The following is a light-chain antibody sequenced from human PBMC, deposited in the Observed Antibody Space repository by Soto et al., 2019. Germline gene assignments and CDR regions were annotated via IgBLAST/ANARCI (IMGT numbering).Light chain of an antibody. CDR1: QSVSSSC. J-gene: IGKJ1*01. CDR3: QQYGSSRWT. V-gene: IGKV3-20*01. CDR2: GAS. Sequence: EIVLTQSPGTLSLSPGERATLSCRASQSVSSSCLAWYQQNRGQAPRLLIYGASSRAPGIPDRFGGSGSGTDFTLTISRLEPEDFAVYYCQQYGSSRWTFGQGTKVEIK.